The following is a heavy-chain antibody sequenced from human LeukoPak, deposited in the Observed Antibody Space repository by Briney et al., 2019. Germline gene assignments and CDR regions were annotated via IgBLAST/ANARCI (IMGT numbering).Heavy chain of an antibody. V-gene: IGHV4-59*01. CDR1: GGSISSYY. CDR2: IYYSGST. J-gene: IGHJ3*02. Sequence: SETLSLTCTVSGGSISSYYWSWIRQPPGKGLEWIGYIYYSGSTNYNPSLKSRVTISVDTSKNQFSLKLSSVTAADTAVYYCARDYKYYDSSGYGAFDIWSQGTMVTVSS. D-gene: IGHD3-22*01. CDR3: ARDYKYYDSSGYGAFDI.